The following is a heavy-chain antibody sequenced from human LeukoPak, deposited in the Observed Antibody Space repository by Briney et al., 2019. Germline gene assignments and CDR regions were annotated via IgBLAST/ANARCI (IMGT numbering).Heavy chain of an antibody. Sequence: PGGSLRLSCAASGFRFDDYAMHWVRQAPGKGLEWVSGISWNSGSIGYADSVKGRFTISRDNAKNSPYLQMNSLRAEDTALYYCAKDKGYSSSWPAFDYWGQGTLVTVSS. V-gene: IGHV3-9*01. CDR2: ISWNSGSI. CDR1: GFRFDDYA. D-gene: IGHD6-13*01. J-gene: IGHJ4*02. CDR3: AKDKGYSSSWPAFDY.